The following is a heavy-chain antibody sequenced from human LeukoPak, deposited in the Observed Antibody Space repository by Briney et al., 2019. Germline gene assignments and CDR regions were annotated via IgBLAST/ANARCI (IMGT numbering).Heavy chain of an antibody. CDR2: IYYSGST. V-gene: IGHV4-59*01. CDR3: ASPSYCSGSSCPLDY. Sequence: PSETLSLTCTVSGGSISSYYWSWIQQAPGNGLEWIGYIYYSGSTNYNPSLKSRVTISVDTSKNQFSLKLSSVTAADTAVYYCASPSYCSGSSCPLDYWGQGTLVTVSS. D-gene: IGHD2-15*01. J-gene: IGHJ4*02. CDR1: GGSISSYY.